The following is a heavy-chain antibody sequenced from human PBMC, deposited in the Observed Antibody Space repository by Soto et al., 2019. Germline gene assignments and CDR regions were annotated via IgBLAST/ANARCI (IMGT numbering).Heavy chain of an antibody. Sequence: HGESLKISCKGSGYSFTSYWISWVRQMPGKGLEWMGGIDPSDSYTNYSPSFQGHVTISADKSISTAYLQWSSLKASDTAMYYCARRSSSWFDYYYYYGMDVWGQGTTVTVSS. D-gene: IGHD6-13*01. CDR1: GYSFTSYW. J-gene: IGHJ6*02. CDR2: IDPSDSYT. CDR3: ARRSSSWFDYYYYYGMDV. V-gene: IGHV5-10-1*01.